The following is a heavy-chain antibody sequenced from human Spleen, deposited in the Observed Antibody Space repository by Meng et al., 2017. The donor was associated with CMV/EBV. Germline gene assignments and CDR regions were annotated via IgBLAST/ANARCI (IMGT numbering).Heavy chain of an antibody. CDR1: GFNFSDYY. CDR2: ISSSSRTK. J-gene: IGHJ6*02. CDR3: ARAGTGATYYGMDV. Sequence: GESLKISCTVSGFNFSDYYMNWIRQAPGKGLEWVSYISSSSRTKHYADSVKGRFTISRDNSNNTLYLQMNSLRPEDTAVYYCARAGTGATYYGMDVWGQGTTVTVSS. V-gene: IGHV3-11*04. D-gene: IGHD1-7*01.